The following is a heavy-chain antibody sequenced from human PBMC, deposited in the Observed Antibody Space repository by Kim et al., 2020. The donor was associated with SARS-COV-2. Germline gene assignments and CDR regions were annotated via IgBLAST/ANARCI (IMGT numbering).Heavy chain of an antibody. CDR2: IYYSGST. V-gene: IGHV4-59*13. CDR3: ARNRGYSYGLKYWFDP. Sequence: SETLSLTCTVSGGSISSYYWSWIRQPPGKGLEWIGYIYYSGSTNYNPSLKSRVTISVDTSKNQFSLKLSSVTAADTAVYYCARNRGYSYGLKYWFDPWGQGTLVTVSS. J-gene: IGHJ5*02. CDR1: GGSISSYY. D-gene: IGHD5-18*01.